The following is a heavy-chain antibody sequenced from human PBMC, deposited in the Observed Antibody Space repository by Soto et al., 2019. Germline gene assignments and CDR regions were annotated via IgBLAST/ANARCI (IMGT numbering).Heavy chain of an antibody. CDR3: ARDLADSSGSYLYYYYYGMDV. CDR2: INPSGGST. V-gene: IGHV1-46*01. D-gene: IGHD1-26*01. Sequence: QVQLVQSGAEVKKPGASVKVSCKASGYTFTSYYMHWVRQAPGQGLEWMGIINPSGGSTSYAQKFQGRVTMTRDTSTSTVYMELSSLRSEDTAVYYCARDLADSSGSYLYYYYYGMDVWGQGTTVTVSS. CDR1: GYTFTSYY. J-gene: IGHJ6*02.